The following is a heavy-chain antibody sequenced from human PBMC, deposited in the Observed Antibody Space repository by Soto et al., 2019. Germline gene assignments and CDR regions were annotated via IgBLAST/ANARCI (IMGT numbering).Heavy chain of an antibody. Sequence: SETLSLTCTVSGGSISSYYWSWIRQPPGKGLEWIGYIYYSGSTNYNPSLKSRVTISVDTSKNQFSLKLSSVTAADTAVYYCATGPDYGDAFDYRGQRTPVTGSS. CDR3: ATGPDYGDAFDY. V-gene: IGHV4-59*08. D-gene: IGHD4-17*01. CDR1: GGSISSYY. CDR2: IYYSGST. J-gene: IGHJ4*02.